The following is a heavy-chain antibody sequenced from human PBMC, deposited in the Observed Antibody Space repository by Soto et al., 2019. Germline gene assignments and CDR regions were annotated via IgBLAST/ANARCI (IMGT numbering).Heavy chain of an antibody. CDR3: ARDRFLYGDYPIFDI. V-gene: IGHV1-69*01. CDR1: GGTFNTYG. Sequence: QVHLVQSGGEVKKPGSSVKVSCTAFGGTFNTYGISWVRQAPRQGLEWMGRIIPVFGRPNYAQRFQGRVTITADESTSTVYMELSSLTSGDTALYYGARDRFLYGDYPIFDIWGQGALVTVSS. J-gene: IGHJ4*02. CDR2: IIPVFGRP. D-gene: IGHD4-17*01.